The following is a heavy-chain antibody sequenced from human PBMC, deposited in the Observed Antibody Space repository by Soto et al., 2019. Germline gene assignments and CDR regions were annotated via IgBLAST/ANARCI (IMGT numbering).Heavy chain of an antibody. CDR3: ARALLYSTRSTVRFDI. CDR1: GYTFTNYG. V-gene: IGHV1-18*01. J-gene: IGHJ3*02. D-gene: IGHD6-13*01. Sequence: VQLVQSGVEVKKPGASVKVSCQASGYTFTNYGISWVRQAPGQGLEWMGWINTYNGNTNYAQKVQGRVTMTTETPTSTAYMELRTLRSDDTAVYYCARALLYSTRSTVRFDIWGQGTMLTVSS. CDR2: INTYNGNT.